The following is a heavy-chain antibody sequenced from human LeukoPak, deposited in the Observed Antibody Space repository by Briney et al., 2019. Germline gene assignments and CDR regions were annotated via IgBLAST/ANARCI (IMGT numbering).Heavy chain of an antibody. J-gene: IGHJ6*02. CDR2: IGAYNGRT. D-gene: IGHD1-26*01. CDR1: AYTLSSNG. V-gene: IGHV1-18*01. Sequence: GASVKVSCKISAYTLSSNGISWVRQAPGQWLEWMGWIGAYNGRTDYAQKFQGRVTVTTDTATRTAYMELRSLKSDDTAVYYCARHQGELRYYYYGMDVWGQGTRVTVAS. CDR3: ARHQGELRYYYYGMDV.